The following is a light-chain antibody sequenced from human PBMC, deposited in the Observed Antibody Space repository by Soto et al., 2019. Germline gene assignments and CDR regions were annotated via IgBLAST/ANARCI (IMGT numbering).Light chain of an antibody. CDR3: QQSYSTLWT. Sequence: DIQMTQSPSSLSASVGDRVTITCRASQSISSYLNWYQQKPGKAPKLLIYAASSLQSGVPSRSSGSGSGTDITLTISSLQPEDFATYYCQQSYSTLWTFGQGTKVEIK. CDR2: AAS. CDR1: QSISSY. J-gene: IGKJ1*01. V-gene: IGKV1-39*01.